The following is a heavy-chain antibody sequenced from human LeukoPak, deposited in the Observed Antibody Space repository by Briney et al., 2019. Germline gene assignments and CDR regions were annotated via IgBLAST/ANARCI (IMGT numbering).Heavy chain of an antibody. J-gene: IGHJ5*02. Sequence: SVKVSCKASGGTFISYAISWVRQAPGQGLESMGGIIPIFGTANYAQKFQGRDTITADESTSTAYMELSSLRSEDTAVYYCARDLQLERPGNWFDPWGQGTLVTVSS. D-gene: IGHD1-1*01. CDR2: IIPIFGTA. CDR3: ARDLQLERPGNWFDP. CDR1: GGTFISYA. V-gene: IGHV1-69*13.